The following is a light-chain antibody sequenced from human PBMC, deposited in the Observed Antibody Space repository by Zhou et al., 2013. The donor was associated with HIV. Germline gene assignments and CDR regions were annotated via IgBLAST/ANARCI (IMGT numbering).Light chain of an antibody. CDR2: AAS. CDR3: QQYGSSPRT. CDR1: QGISSD. Sequence: IQLTQSPSSLSASVGDRVTITCRASQGISSDLAWYQQKPGKAPKLLISAASTLQSGVPSRFSGSGSGTDFTLTISRLEPEDFAVYYCQQYGSSPRTFGQGTRLEIK. V-gene: IGKV1-9*01. J-gene: IGKJ5*01.